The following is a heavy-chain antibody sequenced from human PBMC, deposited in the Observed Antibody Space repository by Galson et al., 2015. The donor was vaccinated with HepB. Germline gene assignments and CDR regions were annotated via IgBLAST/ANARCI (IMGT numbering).Heavy chain of an antibody. CDR3: AGYCSGGSCYSHYYYYTMDV. V-gene: IGHV1-3*01. CDR2: INAGNGYT. Sequence: SVKVSCKASGYTFTSYAMHRVRQAPGQRLEWMGWINAGNGYTRYSQKFQGRVTITRDTSASTAYMELSSLRSEDTAVYYCAGYCSGGSCYSHYYYYTMDVWGQGTTVTVSS. J-gene: IGHJ6*02. CDR1: GYTFTSYA. D-gene: IGHD2-15*01.